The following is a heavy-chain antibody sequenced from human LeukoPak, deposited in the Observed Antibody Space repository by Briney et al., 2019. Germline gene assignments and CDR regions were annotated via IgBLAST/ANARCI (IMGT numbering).Heavy chain of an antibody. CDR3: ARCSTSYVWYFDL. Sequence: PSETLSFTCTVSGGSMSSYYWSWIRQPPGKGLEWIGYIYYSGSTNYYPSLKSRVPITVDTPKNQFSLKLSSVTGADPAVYYCARCSTSYVWYFDLWGRGTLVTVSS. D-gene: IGHD2-2*01. J-gene: IGHJ2*01. CDR2: IYYSGST. CDR1: GGSMSSYY. V-gene: IGHV4-59*01.